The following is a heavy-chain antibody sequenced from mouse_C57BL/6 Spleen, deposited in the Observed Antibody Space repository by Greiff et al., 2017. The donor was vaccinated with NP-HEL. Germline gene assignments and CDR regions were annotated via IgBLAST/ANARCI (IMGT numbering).Heavy chain of an antibody. V-gene: IGHV5-17*01. Sequence: EVKLMESGGGLVKPGGSLKLSCAASGFTFSDYGMHWVRQAPEKGLEWVAYISSGSSTIYYADTVKGRFTISRDNAKNTLFLQMTSLRSEDTAMYYCARLNSFAYWGQGTLVTVSA. CDR2: ISSGSSTI. CDR3: ARLNSFAY. D-gene: IGHD1-3*01. CDR1: GFTFSDYG. J-gene: IGHJ3*01.